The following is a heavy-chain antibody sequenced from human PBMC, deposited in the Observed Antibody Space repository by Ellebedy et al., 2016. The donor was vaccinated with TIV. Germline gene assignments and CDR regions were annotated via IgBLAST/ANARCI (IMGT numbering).Heavy chain of an antibody. CDR2: IGSSGDST. CDR3: AKDQASSPAADYYYGLDV. D-gene: IGHD2-2*01. Sequence: GESLKISXAASGFTFRSYAMSWVRQAPGKGLEWVSTIGSSGDSTSYADSVRGRFTISRDNSKNTLYLQMNSLRAEDTAGYYCAKDQASSPAADYYYGLDVWGQGTTVTVSS. V-gene: IGHV3-23*01. J-gene: IGHJ6*02. CDR1: GFTFRSYA.